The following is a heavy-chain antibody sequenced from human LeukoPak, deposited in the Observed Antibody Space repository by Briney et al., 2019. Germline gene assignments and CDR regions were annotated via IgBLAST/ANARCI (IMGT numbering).Heavy chain of an antibody. Sequence: SETLSLTCTVSGGFISSGGYYWSWIRQHPGKGLEWIGYIYYSGSTYYNPSLKSRVTISVDTSKNQFSLKLSSVTAADTAVYYCARECYCSGGRCYSIANDAFDIWGQGTMVTVSS. V-gene: IGHV4-31*03. CDR2: IYYSGST. D-gene: IGHD2-15*01. CDR3: ARECYCSGGRCYSIANDAFDI. J-gene: IGHJ3*02. CDR1: GGFISSGGYY.